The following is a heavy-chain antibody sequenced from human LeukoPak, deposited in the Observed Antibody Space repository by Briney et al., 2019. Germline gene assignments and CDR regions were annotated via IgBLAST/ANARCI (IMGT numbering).Heavy chain of an antibody. V-gene: IGHV3-30*02. CDR3: AKERDDIVVVVAAIAARGSAFDI. CDR2: IRYDGSNK. J-gene: IGHJ3*02. Sequence: GGSLRLSCAASGFTCSSYGMHWVRQAPGKGLEWVVFIRYDGSNKYYADSVKGRFTISRDNSKNTLYLQMNSLRAEDTAVYYCAKERDDIVVVVAAIAARGSAFDIWGQGTMVTVSS. D-gene: IGHD2-15*01. CDR1: GFTCSSYG.